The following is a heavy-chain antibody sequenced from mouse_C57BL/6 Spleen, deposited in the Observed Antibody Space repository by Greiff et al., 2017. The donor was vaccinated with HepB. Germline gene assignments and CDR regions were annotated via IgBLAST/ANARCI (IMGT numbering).Heavy chain of an antibody. CDR2: IDPSDSYT. CDR1: GYTFTSYW. V-gene: IGHV1-69*01. Sequence: QVQLKQPGAELVMPGASVKLSCKASGYTFTSYWMHWVKQRPGQGLEWIGEIDPSDSYTNYNQKFKGKSTLTVDKSSSTAYMQLSSLTSEDSAVYYCARERGDCGFAYWGQGTLVTVSA. CDR3: ARERGDCGFAY. J-gene: IGHJ3*01.